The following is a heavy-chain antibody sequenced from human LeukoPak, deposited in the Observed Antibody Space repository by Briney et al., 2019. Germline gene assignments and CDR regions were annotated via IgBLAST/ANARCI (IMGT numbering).Heavy chain of an antibody. D-gene: IGHD4-17*01. V-gene: IGHV3-49*03. CDR2: IRSKAYGGTT. J-gene: IGHJ4*02. Sequence: GGSLRLSCTASGFTFGDYAMSWFRQAPGKGLEWVGFIRSKAYGGTTEYAASVKGRFTISRDDSKSIAYLQMNSLKTEDTAVYYCTRDSFVIWGDYDPQPFDYWGQGTLVTVSS. CDR1: GFTFGDYA. CDR3: TRDSFVIWGDYDPQPFDY.